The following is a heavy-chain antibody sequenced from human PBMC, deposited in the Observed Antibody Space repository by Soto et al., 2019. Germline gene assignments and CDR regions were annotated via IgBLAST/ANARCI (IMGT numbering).Heavy chain of an antibody. Sequence: PLTCAFYGGSFDDFYWSWVRQSPGKGLEWVGEISHDGGTNYSPSLASRVSISVDTSKNQFSLHLRSVTAADTGLYYCARGQLVWYGDLTPYHRDMDVWGQGTTVTVSS. CDR3: ARGQLVWYGDLTPYHRDMDV. CDR1: GGSFDDFY. D-gene: IGHD3-10*01. V-gene: IGHV4-34*01. J-gene: IGHJ6*02. CDR2: ISHDGGT.